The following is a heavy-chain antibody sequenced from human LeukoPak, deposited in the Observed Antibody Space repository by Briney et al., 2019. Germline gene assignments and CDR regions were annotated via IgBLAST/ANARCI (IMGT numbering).Heavy chain of an antibody. Sequence: ASVKVSCKASGYTFTSYGISWVRQAPGQGLEWMGWISAYNGNTNYAQKFQGRVIMTRDMSTTTDYMELSSLRSEDTAVYYCARDNSIGGRGWWFDPWGQGTLVTVSS. V-gene: IGHV1-18*01. J-gene: IGHJ5*02. D-gene: IGHD4-23*01. CDR2: ISAYNGNT. CDR3: ARDNSIGGRGWWFDP. CDR1: GYTFTSYG.